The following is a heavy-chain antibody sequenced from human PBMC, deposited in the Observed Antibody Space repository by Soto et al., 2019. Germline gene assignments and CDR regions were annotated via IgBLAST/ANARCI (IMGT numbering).Heavy chain of an antibody. J-gene: IGHJ4*02. D-gene: IGHD2-15*01. CDR2: ISGSGGST. Sequence: EVQLLESGGGVVQPGGSLRLSCAASGFTFSTYAMSWFRQAPGKGLEWVSAISGSGGSTYHADSVKGRFTISRDNSKNTLYLQMNSLRAEDTAVYYCAELGYCSGGSCYSPDYWGQGTLVTVSS. CDR1: GFTFSTYA. V-gene: IGHV3-23*01. CDR3: AELGYCSGGSCYSPDY.